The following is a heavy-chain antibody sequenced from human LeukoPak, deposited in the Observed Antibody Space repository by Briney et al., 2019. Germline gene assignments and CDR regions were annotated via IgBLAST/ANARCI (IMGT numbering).Heavy chain of an antibody. D-gene: IGHD5-12*01. J-gene: IGHJ4*02. CDR3: ARQSYSGYHYPDY. Sequence: GGSLRLSCAASGFTFSSYWMTWVRQAPGKGLEWVANIKEDGTEKHYVDSAKGRFTISRDNAKNSLLLQMNSLRAEDTAVYYCARQSYSGYHYPDYWSQGSLVTVSS. CDR1: GFTFSSYW. V-gene: IGHV3-7*01. CDR2: IKEDGTEK.